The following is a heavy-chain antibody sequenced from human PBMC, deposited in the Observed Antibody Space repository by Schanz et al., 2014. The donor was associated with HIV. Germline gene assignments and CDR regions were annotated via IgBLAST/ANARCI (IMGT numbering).Heavy chain of an antibody. Sequence: QVQLVESGGGVVQPGRSLRLSCAASGFTFSSYGMHWVRQAPGKGLEGVAIISYDGSNKYYADSGKGRFTISRDNSKNTLYLQMNSLRAEDTAVYYCAKAGGGPSPSYYGMDVWGQGTTVTVSS. V-gene: IGHV3-30*18. CDR2: ISYDGSNK. D-gene: IGHD3-10*01. CDR1: GFTFSSYG. J-gene: IGHJ6*02. CDR3: AKAGGGPSPSYYGMDV.